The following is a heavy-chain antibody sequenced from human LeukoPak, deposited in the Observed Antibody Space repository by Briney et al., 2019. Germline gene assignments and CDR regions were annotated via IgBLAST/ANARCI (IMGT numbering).Heavy chain of an antibody. J-gene: IGHJ4*02. CDR3: ARRYCSGGSCYFDY. V-gene: IGHV4-38-2*02. CDR1: GYSISSGYY. CDR2: IYYSGST. Sequence: SETLSLTCTVSGYSISSGYYWGWIRPPPGKGLEWIGSIYYSGSTYYNPSLKSRVTISVDTSKNQFSLKLSSVTAADTAVYYCARRYCSGGSCYFDYWGQGTLVTVSS. D-gene: IGHD2-15*01.